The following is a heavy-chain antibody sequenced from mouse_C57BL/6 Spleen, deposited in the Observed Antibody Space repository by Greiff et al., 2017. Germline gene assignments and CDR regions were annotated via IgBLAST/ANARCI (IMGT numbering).Heavy chain of an antibody. D-gene: IGHD2-3*01. V-gene: IGHV1-82*01. J-gene: IGHJ4*01. CDR3: ARHDGYYAMDY. CDR1: GYAFSSSW. Sequence: QVQLQQSGPELVKPGASVKISCKASGYAFSSSWMNWVKQRPGKGLEWIGRIYPGDGDTNYNGKFKGKATLTADTSSSTAYMQLSSLTSEDSAVYFCARHDGYYAMDYWGQGTSVTVSS. CDR2: IYPGDGDT.